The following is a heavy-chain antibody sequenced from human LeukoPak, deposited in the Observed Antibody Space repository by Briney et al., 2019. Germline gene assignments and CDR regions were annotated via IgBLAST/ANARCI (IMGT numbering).Heavy chain of an antibody. J-gene: IGHJ4*02. Sequence: PSETLSLTCAVFGYSINSGYYWGWIRQPPGKGLEWIGSIYHSGTTYYNPSLKSRVTISVDTSKNQFSLKLTSVTAADTAVYYCARGGGPGDSVDYWGQGTLVTVSS. CDR2: IYHSGTT. V-gene: IGHV4-38-2*01. CDR1: GYSINSGYY. CDR3: ARGGGPGDSVDY. D-gene: IGHD2-21*02.